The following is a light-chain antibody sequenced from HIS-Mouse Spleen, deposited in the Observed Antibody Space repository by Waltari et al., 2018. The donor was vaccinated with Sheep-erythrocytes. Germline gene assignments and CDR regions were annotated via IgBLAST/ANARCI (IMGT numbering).Light chain of an antibody. CDR2: QDS. CDR3: QAWDSSTAV. CDR1: KLGDKY. Sequence: SYEQTQPPSVSVSPAQTASITCSGDKLGDKYACWYQQNPGQSPVLVIYQDSKRPSGIPERFSGSNSGNTATLTISGTQAMDEADYYCQAWDSSTAVFGGGTKLTVL. J-gene: IGLJ2*01. V-gene: IGLV3-1*01.